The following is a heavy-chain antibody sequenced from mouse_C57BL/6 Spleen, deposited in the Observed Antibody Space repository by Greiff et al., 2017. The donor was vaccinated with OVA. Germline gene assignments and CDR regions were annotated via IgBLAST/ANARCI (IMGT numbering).Heavy chain of an antibody. D-gene: IGHD1-1*01. J-gene: IGHJ1*03. CDR2: IDPANGNT. V-gene: IGHV14-3*01. CDR3: ARSLDYYGSSYWYFDV. CDR1: GFNIKNTY. Sequence: EVKLMASVAELVRPGASVKLSCTASGFNIKNTYMHWVKQRPEQGLEWIGRIDPANGNTKYAPKFQGKATITADTSSNTAYLQLSSLTSEDTAIYYCARSLDYYGSSYWYFDVWGTGTTVTVSS.